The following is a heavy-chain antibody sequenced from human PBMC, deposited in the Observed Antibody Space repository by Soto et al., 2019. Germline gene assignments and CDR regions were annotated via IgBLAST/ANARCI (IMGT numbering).Heavy chain of an antibody. CDR3: GRNWGYSSGLDS. CDR1: GSSITGHF. D-gene: IGHD6-19*01. V-gene: IGHV1-46*01. Sequence: ASVKVSCKASGSSITGHFMHWLRQAPGQGLEWMGVISPSGDATSYPKRLQGRVTMTRDTSTSTVYLDLSSLTFEDTAVYYCGRNWGYSSGLDSWGQGTLVTVSS. CDR2: ISPSGDAT. J-gene: IGHJ4*02.